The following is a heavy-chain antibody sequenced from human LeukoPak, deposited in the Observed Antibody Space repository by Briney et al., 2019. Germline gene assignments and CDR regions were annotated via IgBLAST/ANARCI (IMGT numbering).Heavy chain of an antibody. D-gene: IGHD3/OR15-3a*01. CDR3: ARVDWSAVYYYYGMDV. J-gene: IGHJ6*02. CDR2: LYYTGSA. Sequence: SETLSLTCTVSGGSINSSDHFWGWIRQSPGKGLEWIGSLYYTGSAYYNPSLKSRVTIFVDTSKNQFSLRVTSVTAADTYVYYCARVDWSAVYYYYGMDVWGQGTTVTVSS. CDR1: GGSINSSDHF. V-gene: IGHV4-39*01.